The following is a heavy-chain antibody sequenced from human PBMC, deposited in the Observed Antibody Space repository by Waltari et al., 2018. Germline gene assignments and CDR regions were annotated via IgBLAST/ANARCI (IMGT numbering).Heavy chain of an antibody. V-gene: IGHV4-39*07. J-gene: IGHJ4*02. Sequence: QLQLQESGTGLVKPSETLSLTCTVSGGSISSSSYYWGWIRQPPGKGLEWIGSIYYSGSTYYNPSLKSRVTISVDTSKNQFSLKLSSVTAADTAVYYCARDPGDYGDYVFGYWGQGTLVTVSS. D-gene: IGHD4-17*01. CDR1: GGSISSSSYY. CDR2: IYYSGST. CDR3: ARDPGDYGDYVFGY.